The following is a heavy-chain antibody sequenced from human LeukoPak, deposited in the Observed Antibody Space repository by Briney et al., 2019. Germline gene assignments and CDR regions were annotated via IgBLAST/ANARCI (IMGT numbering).Heavy chain of an antibody. J-gene: IGHJ4*02. CDR1: GGSISSGGYS. CDR3: ARANSSGYYQLDY. D-gene: IGHD3-22*01. V-gene: IGHV4-30-4*07. Sequence: SETLSLTCAVSGGSISSGGYSWSWIRQPPGKGLEWIGYIYYSGSTYYNPSLKSRVTISVDKSKNQFSLKLSSVTAADTAAYYCARANSSGYYQLDYWGQGTLVTVSS. CDR2: IYYSGST.